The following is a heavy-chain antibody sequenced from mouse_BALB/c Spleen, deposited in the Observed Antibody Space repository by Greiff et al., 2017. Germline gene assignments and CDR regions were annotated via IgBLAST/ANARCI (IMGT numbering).Heavy chain of an antibody. Sequence: EVKLVESGGGLVKPGGSLKLSCAASGFTFSSYTMSWVRQTPEKRLEWVATISSGGGNTYYPDSVKGRFTISRDNAKNNLYLQMSSLRSEDTALYYCASYYRYDGFAYWGQGTLVTVSA. CDR2: ISSGGGNT. D-gene: IGHD2-14*01. V-gene: IGHV5-9*03. CDR1: GFTFSSYT. J-gene: IGHJ3*01. CDR3: ASYYRYDGFAY.